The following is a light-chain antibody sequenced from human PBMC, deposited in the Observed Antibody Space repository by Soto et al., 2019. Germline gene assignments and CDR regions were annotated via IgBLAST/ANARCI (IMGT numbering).Light chain of an antibody. CDR1: QSISTW. V-gene: IGKV1-5*03. CDR2: KAS. Sequence: DSHMTQSPSTLSASVGDRVTITCRASQSISTWLAWYQQKPGKAPKLLIYKASTLESGVPSNFSGSGSGTEFTLTISSLQPEDFATYYCQQYNSYPWTFGQGTKVDIK. J-gene: IGKJ1*01. CDR3: QQYNSYPWT.